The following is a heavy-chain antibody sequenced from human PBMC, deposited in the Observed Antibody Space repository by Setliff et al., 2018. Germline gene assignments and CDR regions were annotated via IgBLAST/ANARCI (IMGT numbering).Heavy chain of an antibody. CDR3: AKEHVVISFVTNTHHHYGMDV. CDR2: IYTDGTT. CDR1: GASLRSGSNY. Sequence: PSETLSLTCTVSGASLRSGSNYWGWFRQPAGKGLERIGRIYTDGTTNYNPSLKSRVSISADTSMNHFSLRMTSVSAADPAVYYCAKEHVVISFVTNTHHHYGMDVWGQGATVTVSS. D-gene: IGHD2-8*01. V-gene: IGHV4-61*02. J-gene: IGHJ6*02.